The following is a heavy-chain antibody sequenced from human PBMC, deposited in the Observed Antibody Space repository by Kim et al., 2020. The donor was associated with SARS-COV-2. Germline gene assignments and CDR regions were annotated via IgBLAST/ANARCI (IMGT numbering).Heavy chain of an antibody. J-gene: IGHJ3*02. CDR2: INPNSGGT. Sequence: ASVKVSCKASGYTFTGYYMHWVRQAPGQGLEWMGWINPNSGGTNYAQKFQGRVTMTRDTSISTAYMELSRLRSDDTAVYYCARVRYSSGWYWDAFDIWGQGTMVTVSS. V-gene: IGHV1-2*02. CDR3: ARVRYSSGWYWDAFDI. CDR1: GYTFTGYY. D-gene: IGHD6-19*01.